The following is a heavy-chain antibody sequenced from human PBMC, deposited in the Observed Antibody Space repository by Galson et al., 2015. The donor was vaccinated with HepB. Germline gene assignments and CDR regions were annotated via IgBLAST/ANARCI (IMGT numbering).Heavy chain of an antibody. J-gene: IGHJ4*02. CDR2: IKQDGSEK. V-gene: IGHV3-7*03. CDR1: GFTFSSYW. D-gene: IGHD4-11*01. Sequence: SLRLSCAASGFTFSSYWMSWVRQAPGKGLEWVANIKQDGSEKYYVDSVKGRFTISRDNSKNTLYLQMNSLRAEDTAVYYCAKGMLTTARANRLQIDYWGQGTLVTVSS. CDR3: AKGMLTTARANRLQIDY.